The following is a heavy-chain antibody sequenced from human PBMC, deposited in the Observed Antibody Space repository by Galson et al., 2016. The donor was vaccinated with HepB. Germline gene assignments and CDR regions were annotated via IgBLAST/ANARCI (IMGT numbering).Heavy chain of an antibody. CDR3: AKPGDHDSGSYIDFDY. V-gene: IGHV3-23*01. D-gene: IGHD3-10*01. Sequence: SLRLSCAASGFTFSRYAMNWVRQAPGKGLEWVSGISSSGRSRDTYYADSVRGRFTISRDNSKFTLYLHMSSLRAEDTAVYYCAKPGDHDSGSYIDFDYWGQGTVVTVSS. CDR1: GFTFSRYA. J-gene: IGHJ4*02. CDR2: ISSSGRSRDT.